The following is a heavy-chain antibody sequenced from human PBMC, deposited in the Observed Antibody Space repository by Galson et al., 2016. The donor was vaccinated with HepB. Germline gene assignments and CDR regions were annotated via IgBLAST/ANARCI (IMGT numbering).Heavy chain of an antibody. J-gene: IGHJ4*02. CDR1: GFTFSSYW. D-gene: IGHD6-19*01. CDR3: TRDASGWSAY. V-gene: IGHV3-7*03. Sequence: SLRLSCAASGFTFSSYWMGWVRQAPGKGLEWVANINQDGSEKYYVGSVMGRFTISRDNAKNSLYLQMNSLRADDTAVYYCTRDASGWSAYWGQGTLVTVSS. CDR2: INQDGSEK.